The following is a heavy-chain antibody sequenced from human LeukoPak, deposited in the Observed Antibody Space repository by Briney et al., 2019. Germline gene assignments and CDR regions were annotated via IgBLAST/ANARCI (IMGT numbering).Heavy chain of an antibody. V-gene: IGHV4-34*01. Sequence: SETLSLTCAVYGGSFRGYYWSWIRQPPGKGLEWIGEINHSGSTNYNPSLESRVTISLDTSMKKFSLKLNSVTAADTAVYYCASTERCSTTCPLDYWGQGTLVTVSS. J-gene: IGHJ4*02. D-gene: IGHD2-2*01. CDR1: GGSFRGYY. CDR3: ASTERCSTTCPLDY. CDR2: INHSGST.